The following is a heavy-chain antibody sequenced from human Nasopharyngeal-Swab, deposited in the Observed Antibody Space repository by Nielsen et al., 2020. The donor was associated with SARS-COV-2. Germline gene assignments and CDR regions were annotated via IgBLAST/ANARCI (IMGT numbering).Heavy chain of an antibody. CDR2: IYPANSET. CDR3: ARHPRNYYGGNVYRDDTFDL. V-gene: IGHV5-51*01. CDR1: GYSFPSYW. D-gene: IGHD3-22*01. Sequence: GESLKIYCKGSGYSFPSYWISWVRQMTGEGLEWMGTIYPANSETAYSPSFQGQVTISADRSVTTAYLQWSSLKASDSAVYYCARHPRNYYGGNVYRDDTFDLWGQGTMVTVSS. J-gene: IGHJ3*01.